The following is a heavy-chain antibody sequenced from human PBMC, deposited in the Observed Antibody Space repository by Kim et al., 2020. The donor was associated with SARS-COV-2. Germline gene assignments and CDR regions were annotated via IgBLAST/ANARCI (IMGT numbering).Heavy chain of an antibody. CDR2: FDPEDGET. CDR3: ATDQGLVTTSNNWFDP. Sequence: ASVKVSCKVSGYTLTELSMHWVRQAPGKGLEWMGGFDPEDGETIYAQKFQGRVTMTEDTSTDTAYMELSSLRSEDTAVYYCATDQGLVTTSNNWFDPWGQGTLVTVSS. CDR1: GYTLTELS. D-gene: IGHD4-4*01. V-gene: IGHV1-24*01. J-gene: IGHJ5*02.